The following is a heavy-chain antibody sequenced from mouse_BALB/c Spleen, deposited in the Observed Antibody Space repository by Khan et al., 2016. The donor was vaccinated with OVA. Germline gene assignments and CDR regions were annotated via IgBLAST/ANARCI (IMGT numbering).Heavy chain of an antibody. Sequence: QVQLKQSGPDLVAPSQSLSITCTVSGFSLTSYAIHWVRQPPGKGLEWLVVIWSDGSTTYNSALKSRLSISKDNSKSQVFLKINSLQTDDTAMYDSARHQFPLSMDSWGQGTSVTVSS. CDR3: ARHQFPLSMDS. J-gene: IGHJ4*01. CDR2: IWSDGST. CDR1: GFSLTSYA. V-gene: IGHV2-6-2*01.